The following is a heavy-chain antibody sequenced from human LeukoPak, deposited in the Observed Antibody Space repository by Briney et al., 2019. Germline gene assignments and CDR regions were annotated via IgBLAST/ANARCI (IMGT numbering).Heavy chain of an antibody. CDR2: INHSGST. J-gene: IGHJ3*02. CDR1: GGSFSGYY. D-gene: IGHD3-16*02. Sequence: PSETLSLTCAVYGGSFSGYYWSWIRQPPGKGPEWIGEINHSGSTNYNPSLKSRVTISVDTSKNQSSLKLSSVTAADTAVYYCVRRYVWGSYRYLGGAFDIWGQGTMVTVSS. V-gene: IGHV4-34*01. CDR3: VRRYVWGSYRYLGGAFDI.